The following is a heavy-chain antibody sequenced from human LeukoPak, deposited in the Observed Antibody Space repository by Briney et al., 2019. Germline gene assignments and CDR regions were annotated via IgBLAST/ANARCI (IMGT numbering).Heavy chain of an antibody. CDR3: ARVVVVPANWFDP. J-gene: IGHJ5*02. CDR1: GYTFTGYY. D-gene: IGHD2-2*01. V-gene: IGHV1-18*04. Sequence: ASVKVSCKASGYTFTGYYMHWVRQAPGQGLEWMGWISAYNGNTNYAQKLQGRVTMTTDTSTSTAYMELRSLRSDDTAVYYCARVVVVPANWFDPWGQGTLVTVSS. CDR2: ISAYNGNT.